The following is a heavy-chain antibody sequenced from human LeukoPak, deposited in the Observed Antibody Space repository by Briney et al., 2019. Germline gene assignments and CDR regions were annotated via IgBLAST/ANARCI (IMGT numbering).Heavy chain of an antibody. CDR1: GGTFSSYA. D-gene: IGHD2-15*01. CDR2: IIPIFGTA. J-gene: IGHJ3*02. V-gene: IGHV1-69*06. CDR3: ARRPDIDAFDI. Sequence: GSSVTVSCKASGGTFSSYAISWVRQAPGQGLEWMGGIIPIFGTANYAQKFQGRVTITADKSTSTAYMELTSLRSEDTAVYYCARRPDIDAFDIWGQGTMVTVSS.